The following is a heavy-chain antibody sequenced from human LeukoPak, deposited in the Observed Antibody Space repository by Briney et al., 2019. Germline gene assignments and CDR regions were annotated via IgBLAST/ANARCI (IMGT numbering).Heavy chain of an antibody. CDR3: ARATPGGWLHFDC. V-gene: IGHV4-59*01. D-gene: IGHD5-24*01. J-gene: IGHJ4*02. CDR1: GGSISSYY. CDR2: IYYSGST. Sequence: PSETLSLTCTVSGGSISSYYWSWIRQPPGKGLEWIGYIYYSGSTNYNPSLKSRVTISVDTSKNQFSLKLSSVTAADTAVYYCARATPGGWLHFDCWGQGTLVTVSS.